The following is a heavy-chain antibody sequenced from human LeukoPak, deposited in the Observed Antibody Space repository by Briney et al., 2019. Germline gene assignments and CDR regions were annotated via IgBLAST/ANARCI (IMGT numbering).Heavy chain of an antibody. CDR2: IFYSGST. CDR3: ATANFYFQY. J-gene: IGHJ1*01. CDR1: SGFIRSSSSY. V-gene: IGHV4-39*01. D-gene: IGHD2-8*01. Sequence: SETLSPTCTVSSGFIRSSSSYWGWIRQPPGKGLEWIGSIFYSGSTYYNPSLKSRVTMSVDTSKNQFSLKLSSVTAADTAVYYCATANFYFQYWGQGTLVTVSS.